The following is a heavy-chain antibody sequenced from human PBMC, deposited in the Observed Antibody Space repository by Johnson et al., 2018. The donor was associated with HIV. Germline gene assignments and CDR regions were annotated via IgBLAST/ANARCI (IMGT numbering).Heavy chain of an antibody. CDR2: ISWDGGST. D-gene: IGHD6-19*01. CDR1: GFTFDDYA. CDR3: AKDEGIAVADHAFDI. J-gene: IGHJ3*02. Sequence: EVQLVESGGGVVRPGGSLRLSCAASGFTFDDYAMHWVRQAPGQGLEWVSGISWDGGSTYYADAVKGRFTISRDNSKNSLYLQMNSLRTEDTALYYCAKDEGIAVADHAFDIWGQGTMVTVSS. V-gene: IGHV3-43*02.